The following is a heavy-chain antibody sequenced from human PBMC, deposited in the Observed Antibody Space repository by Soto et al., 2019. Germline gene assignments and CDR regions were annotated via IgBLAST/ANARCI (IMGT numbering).Heavy chain of an antibody. J-gene: IGHJ4*02. D-gene: IGHD2-21*01. V-gene: IGHV3-21*04. Sequence: RRLSCAASGFTFTRYIMSWVRQAPGKGLEWVLSISSTTNYIYYGDSMKGRFTISRDNAENSLYLEMNGLRAEMTALYYCARESEDLTSNFDFWGQGXMVTVYS. CDR1: GFTFTRYI. CDR3: ARESEDLTSNFDF. CDR2: ISSTTNYI.